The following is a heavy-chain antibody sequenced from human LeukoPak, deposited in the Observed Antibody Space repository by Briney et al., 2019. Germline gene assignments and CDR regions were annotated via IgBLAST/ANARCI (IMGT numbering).Heavy chain of an antibody. CDR1: GFTFSTYW. D-gene: IGHD6-6*01. J-gene: IGHJ4*02. Sequence: GGSLRLSCAASGFTFSTYWMSWVRQAPGKGLEWVASINPDGSEKYYVDSVRGRFTISRDNAKNSLYLQMNALRAEDTAVYYCARDVRPDYWGQGTLVTVST. V-gene: IGHV3-7*04. CDR2: INPDGSEK. CDR3: ARDVRPDY.